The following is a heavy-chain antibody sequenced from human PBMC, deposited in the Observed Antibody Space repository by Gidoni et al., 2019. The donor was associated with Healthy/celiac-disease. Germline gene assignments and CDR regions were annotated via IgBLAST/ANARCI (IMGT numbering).Heavy chain of an antibody. Sequence: EVQLVESGGGLVKPGGSLRRSCAASGFTFSSYSMNWVRQAPGKGLEWVSSISSSSSYIYYADSVKGRFTISRDNAKNSLYLQMNSLRAEDTAVYYCARDYYDFWSGYYNPFDYWGQGTLVTVSS. CDR3: ARDYYDFWSGYYNPFDY. J-gene: IGHJ4*02. CDR2: ISSSSSYI. V-gene: IGHV3-21*01. D-gene: IGHD3-3*01. CDR1: GFTFSSYS.